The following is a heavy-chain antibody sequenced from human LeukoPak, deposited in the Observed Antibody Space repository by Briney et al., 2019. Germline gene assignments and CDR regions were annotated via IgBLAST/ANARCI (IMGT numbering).Heavy chain of an antibody. CDR1: GGTFSSYA. CDR3: ARGLGSQAGWTPFDY. J-gene: IGHJ4*02. Sequence: SVKVSCKASGGTFSSYAISWVRQAPGQGLEWMGRIIPILGIANYAQKFQGRVTITADKSTSTAYMELSSLRSEDTAVYYCARGLGSQAGWTPFDYWGQGTLVTVSS. D-gene: IGHD6-19*01. V-gene: IGHV1-69*04. CDR2: IIPILGIA.